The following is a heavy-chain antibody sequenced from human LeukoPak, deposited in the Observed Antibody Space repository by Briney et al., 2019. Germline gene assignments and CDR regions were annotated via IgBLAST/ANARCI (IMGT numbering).Heavy chain of an antibody. CDR1: GYIFTDYY. CDR2: INPNSGGT. D-gene: IGHD2-2*02. V-gene: IGHV1-2*02. J-gene: IGHJ6*03. CDR3: ARGRRYCSSTSCYKRYYYYCMDV. Sequence: ASVKVSCKASGYIFTDYYIHWVRQAPGQGLEWMGWINPNSGGTNYAQKFQGRVTMTRNTSISTAYMELSSLRSEDTAVYYCARGRRYCSSTSCYKRYYYYCMDVWGKGTTVTISS.